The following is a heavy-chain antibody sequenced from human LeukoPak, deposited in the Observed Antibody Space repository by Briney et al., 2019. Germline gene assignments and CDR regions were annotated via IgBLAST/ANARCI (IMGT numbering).Heavy chain of an antibody. V-gene: IGHV4-4*02. J-gene: IGHJ5*02. CDR1: GGSISSGNW. CDR3: ARDLGDSSSWTRWFDP. Sequence: PSGTLSLTCAVSGGSISSGNWWSWVRQPPGKGLEWIGEIYHSGSTNYNPSLKSRVTISVDKSKNQFSLKLSSVTAADTAVYYCARDLGDSSSWTRWFDPWGQGTLVTVSS. CDR2: IYHSGST. D-gene: IGHD6-13*01.